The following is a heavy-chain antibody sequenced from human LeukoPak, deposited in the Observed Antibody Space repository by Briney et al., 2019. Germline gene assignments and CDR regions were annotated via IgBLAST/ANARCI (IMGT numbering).Heavy chain of an antibody. Sequence: SETLSLTCTVSGGSISSYYWSWIRQPPGKGLEWIGYIYYSGSTNYNPSLKSRVTISVDTSKNQFSLKLSSVTAADTAVYYCARDSIEYSSSPGSLDYWGQGTLVTVSS. CDR1: GGSISSYY. V-gene: IGHV4-59*01. J-gene: IGHJ4*02. D-gene: IGHD6-6*01. CDR3: ARDSIEYSSSPGSLDY. CDR2: IYYSGST.